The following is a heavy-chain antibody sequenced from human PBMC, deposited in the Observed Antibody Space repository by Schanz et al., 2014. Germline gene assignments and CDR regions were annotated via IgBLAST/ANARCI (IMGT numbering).Heavy chain of an antibody. Sequence: EGQLLESGGGLIQPGGSLRLSCAASGFSIRNHDMHWVRQATGAGLEWVSAIGTAGDTFYLDSVKGRFTISRDNAKNSLYLQMNSLRAEDTAVYYCAREQIMAAAGLVDYWGPGTLVTVSS. CDR2: IGTAGDT. D-gene: IGHD6-13*01. CDR3: AREQIMAAAGLVDY. J-gene: IGHJ4*02. CDR1: GFSIRNHD. V-gene: IGHV3-13*04.